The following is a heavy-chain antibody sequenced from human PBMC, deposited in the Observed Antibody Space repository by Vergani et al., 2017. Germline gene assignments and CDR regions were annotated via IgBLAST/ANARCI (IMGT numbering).Heavy chain of an antibody. Sequence: QVPLVQSGAAVKKPGASAKVSCTASGYIFKNYYMHWLRLAPGQGFQWMGVVNFVTGAATSPQKFEGRITMTRDTSTATFYMDLSSLKYDDTAIYYCARSIGYCTSPSCRPYYFDLWGQGTMVTVSS. V-gene: IGHV1-46*02. CDR2: VNFVTGAA. CDR1: GYIFKNYY. D-gene: IGHD2-2*03. J-gene: IGHJ4*02. CDR3: ARSIGYCTSPSCRPYYFDL.